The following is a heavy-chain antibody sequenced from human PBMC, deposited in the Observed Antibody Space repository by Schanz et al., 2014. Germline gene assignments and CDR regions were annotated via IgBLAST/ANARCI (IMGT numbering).Heavy chain of an antibody. CDR3: ARGLGDERWLDLNEAFDI. CDR1: GYPFTNYY. Sequence: QVHLEQSGPEVKKPGASVKLSCRASGYPFTNYYIHWVRQAPGQGLEWMGRIIPILGITNVAQTFQDRVTITADKSTSTAYMELSSLRSEDTAVYYCARGLGDERWLDLNEAFDIWGQGTIVTVPS. D-gene: IGHD6-19*01. J-gene: IGHJ3*02. V-gene: IGHV1-69*09. CDR2: IIPILGIT.